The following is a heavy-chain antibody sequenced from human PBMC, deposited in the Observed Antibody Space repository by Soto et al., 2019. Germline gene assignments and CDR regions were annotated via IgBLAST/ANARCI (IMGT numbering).Heavy chain of an antibody. D-gene: IGHD6-13*01. V-gene: IGHV1-46*03. CDR3: TRSIITTAGTEACEL. Sequence: QVQLVQSGAEVKKPGASVRVSCKASGYTFTSYYIHWVRQAPGQGPEWMGMISPSSGGTDYAQKFQGRVTMTRDTSTSTVYMELSSLRSEDTAVYFCTRSIITTAGTEACELWGQGTVVTVSS. J-gene: IGHJ4*03. CDR2: ISPSSGGT. CDR1: GYTFTSYY.